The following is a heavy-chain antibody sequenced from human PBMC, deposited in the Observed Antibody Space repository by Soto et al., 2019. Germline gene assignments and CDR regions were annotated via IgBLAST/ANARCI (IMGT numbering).Heavy chain of an antibody. CDR2: INPSAGSS. V-gene: IGHV1-46*01. D-gene: IGHD2-2*02. J-gene: IGHJ4*02. Sequence: ASVKVSCKASGYTFTNYCMYWVRQAPGQGLEWMGIINPSAGSSSYAQRFQGRVTMTWDTSTTTVYMELSSLRSGDTAVYYCARVRGYTTTHYLDYWGQGTLVTVSS. CDR1: GYTFTNYC. CDR3: ARVRGYTTTHYLDY.